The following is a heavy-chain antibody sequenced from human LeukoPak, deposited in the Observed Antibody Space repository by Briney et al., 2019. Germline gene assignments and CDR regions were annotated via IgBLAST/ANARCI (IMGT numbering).Heavy chain of an antibody. D-gene: IGHD6-19*01. CDR1: GFTFNSYP. J-gene: IGHJ4*02. CDR3: AKVGSSGWYFDY. V-gene: IGHV3-23*01. CDR2: ITRRRAST. Sequence: PGGSLRLSCVASGFTFNSYPMCWVRQAPGKGLEWVSGITRRRASTYYADSVKGWFTFSQNNSKNTLNLQMNRLRAEDTAVYYCAKVGSSGWYFDYWGQGALVTASS.